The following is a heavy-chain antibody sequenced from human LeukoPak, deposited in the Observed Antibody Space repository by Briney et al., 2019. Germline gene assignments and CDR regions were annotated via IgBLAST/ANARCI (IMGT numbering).Heavy chain of an antibody. CDR3: ARGLGYYYDSSGYIGYFQH. CDR1: GYTFTSYY. J-gene: IGHJ1*01. CDR2: INPSGGST. V-gene: IGHV1-46*01. D-gene: IGHD3-22*01. Sequence: ASVKVSCKASGYTFTSYYMHWVRQAPGQGPEWMGIINPSGGSTSYAQKFQGRVTMTRDTSTSTVYMELSSLRSEDTAVYYCARGLGYYYDSSGYIGYFQHWGQGALVTVSS.